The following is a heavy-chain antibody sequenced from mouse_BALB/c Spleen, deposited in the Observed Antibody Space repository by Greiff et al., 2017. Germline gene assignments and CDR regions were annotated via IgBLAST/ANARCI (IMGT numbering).Heavy chain of an antibody. V-gene: IGHV5-4*02. CDR1: GFTFSDYY. Sequence: EVQLQESGGGLVKPGGSLKLSCAASGFTFSDYYMYWVRQTPEKRLEWVATISDGGSYTYYPDSVKGRFTISRDNAKNNLYLQMSSLKSEDTAMYYCARGALGWFAYWGQGTLVTVSA. CDR2: ISDGGSYT. J-gene: IGHJ3*01. D-gene: IGHD4-1*01. CDR3: ARGALGWFAY.